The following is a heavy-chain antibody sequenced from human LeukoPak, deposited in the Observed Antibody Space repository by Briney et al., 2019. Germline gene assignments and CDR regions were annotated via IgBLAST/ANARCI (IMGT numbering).Heavy chain of an antibody. CDR3: AKEAYDYVWGSPNWFDP. D-gene: IGHD3-16*01. CDR2: ISGSGGST. Sequence: GGSLRLSCAASGFTFSSYAMSWVRQAPGKGLEWVSAISGSGGSTYYADSVEGRFTISRDNSKNTLYLQMNSLRAEDTAVYYCAKEAYDYVWGSPNWFDPWGQGTLVTVSS. CDR1: GFTFSSYA. V-gene: IGHV3-23*01. J-gene: IGHJ5*02.